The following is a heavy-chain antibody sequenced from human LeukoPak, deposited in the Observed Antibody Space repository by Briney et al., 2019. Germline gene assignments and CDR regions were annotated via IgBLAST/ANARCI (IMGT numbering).Heavy chain of an antibody. Sequence: SGTLSLTCAVSGGSISSSNWWSWVRQPPGKGLEWIGEIYHSGSTNYNPSLKSRVTISVDKSKNQLSLKLSSVTAADTAVYYCARASITMVRGFDYWGQGTLVTVSS. J-gene: IGHJ4*02. CDR2: IYHSGST. CDR1: GGSISSSNW. D-gene: IGHD3-10*01. V-gene: IGHV4-4*02. CDR3: ARASITMVRGFDY.